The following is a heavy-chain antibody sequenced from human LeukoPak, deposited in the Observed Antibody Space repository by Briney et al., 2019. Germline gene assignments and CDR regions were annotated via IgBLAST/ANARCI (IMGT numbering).Heavy chain of an antibody. D-gene: IGHD5-18*01. Sequence: PGGSLRLSCAASGFTFSSYAMSWVRQAPGKGLEWVSAISGSGGSTYYADSVKGRFTISRDNSKNTLYLQMNSLRAEDTAVYYCAKGQHRGYSYVANWFDPWGQGTLVTVSS. CDR3: AKGQHRGYSYVANWFDP. CDR2: ISGSGGST. V-gene: IGHV3-23*01. CDR1: GFTFSSYA. J-gene: IGHJ5*02.